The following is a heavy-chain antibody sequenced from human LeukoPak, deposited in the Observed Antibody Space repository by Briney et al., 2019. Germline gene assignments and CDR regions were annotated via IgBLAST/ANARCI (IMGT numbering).Heavy chain of an antibody. Sequence: GGSLRLSCAASAFTFSAYAMTWVRQAPGKGLEWVSGMSDSGDSIYYADSVRGRFAISRDNSKSTLYLQTNGLRADDTARYDCAKDNGTGSGGYGLDYWGEGVLVTVSS. J-gene: IGHJ4*02. CDR3: AKDNGTGSGGYGLDY. V-gene: IGHV3-23*01. CDR2: MSDSGDSI. CDR1: AFTFSAYA. D-gene: IGHD6-19*01.